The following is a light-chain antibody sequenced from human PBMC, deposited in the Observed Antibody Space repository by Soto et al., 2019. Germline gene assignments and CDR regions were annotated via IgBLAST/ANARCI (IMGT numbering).Light chain of an antibody. V-gene: IGKV3-15*01. J-gene: IGKJ4*01. CDR3: QPYNNWPLT. Sequence: EIVMTQSPATLSVSPGERATLSCRASQSVSSNLAWYQQKPGQAPRLLIYGASTRATGVPTRFSGSRSGAEFTLTINSLQSEDFAVYYCQPYNNWPLTFGGGTRWIS. CDR1: QSVSSN. CDR2: GAS.